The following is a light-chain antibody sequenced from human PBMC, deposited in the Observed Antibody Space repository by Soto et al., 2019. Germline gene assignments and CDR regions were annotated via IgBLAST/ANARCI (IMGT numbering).Light chain of an antibody. V-gene: IGKV1-5*01. CDR1: QSISSW. CDR2: DAS. J-gene: IGKJ1*01. CDR3: QQYNSYSG. Sequence: DIQMTQSPSTLSVSVGDRVTITCRASQSISSWLAWYQQKPGKAPKLLIYDASSLESGVPSRFSGSGSGTEFTLTISSLQPDDFATYYCQQYNSYSGFGQGTKVEIK.